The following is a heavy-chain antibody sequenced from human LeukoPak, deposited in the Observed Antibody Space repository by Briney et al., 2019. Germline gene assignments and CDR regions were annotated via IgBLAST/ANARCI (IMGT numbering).Heavy chain of an antibody. CDR2: ISGSGGST. J-gene: IGHJ4*02. CDR3: AKVFPYYDSSGRYFDY. CDR1: GFTFSSYA. D-gene: IGHD3-22*01. Sequence: PGGSLRLSCAASGFTFSSYAMSWVRQAPGKGLEWVSGISGSGGSTYYSDPVRGRFTISRDNSKNTLYLQMNSLGAEDTAVYYCAKVFPYYDSSGRYFDYWGQGTLVTVSS. V-gene: IGHV3-23*01.